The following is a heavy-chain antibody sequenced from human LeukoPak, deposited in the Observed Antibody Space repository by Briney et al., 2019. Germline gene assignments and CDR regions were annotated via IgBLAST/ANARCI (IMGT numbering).Heavy chain of an antibody. V-gene: IGHV3-48*03. J-gene: IGHJ6*02. Sequence: PGGSLRLSCAASGFTFRNFEMNWVRQAPGKGPEWISYIGGSGVTKRYADSVKGRFTISRDNAKNSLDLQMNSLRVEDTGIYYCARADYYGSPGHFGMDVWGRGTTVTVSS. CDR2: IGGSGVTK. CDR3: ARADYYGSPGHFGMDV. D-gene: IGHD3-10*01. CDR1: GFTFRNFE.